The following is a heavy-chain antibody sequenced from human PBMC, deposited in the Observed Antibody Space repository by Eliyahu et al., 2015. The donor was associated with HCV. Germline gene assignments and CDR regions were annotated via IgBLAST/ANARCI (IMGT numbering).Heavy chain of an antibody. CDR2: ISSTSSYI. J-gene: IGHJ4*02. V-gene: IGHV3-21*01. Sequence: EVQLVESGGGLVKPGGSLRLSCAASGFXFXXXXXNWVRQAPGKGLGWVSSISSTSSYIYYADSVKGRFTISRDNAKNSLYLQMNTLRAEDTAVYYCARDATDDSSGYYHRDFDYWGQGTLVTVSS. CDR1: GFXFXXXX. D-gene: IGHD3-22*01. CDR3: ARDATDDSSGYYHRDFDY.